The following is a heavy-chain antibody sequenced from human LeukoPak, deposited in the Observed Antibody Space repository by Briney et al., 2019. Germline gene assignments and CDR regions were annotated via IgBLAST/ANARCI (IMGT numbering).Heavy chain of an antibody. CDR1: GDSVSRNNAG. CDR3: ARHPYYGSVNYYYYYYMDV. D-gene: IGHD3-10*01. Sequence: SQTLSLTCAISGDSVSRNNAGWNWIRQSPSRGLEWLGRTYYRSKWYSDFAPSVRNRITISPDTSKNQFSLKLSSVTAADTAVYYCARHPYYGSVNYYYYYYMDVWGKGTTVTISS. V-gene: IGHV6-1*01. CDR2: TYYRSKWYS. J-gene: IGHJ6*03.